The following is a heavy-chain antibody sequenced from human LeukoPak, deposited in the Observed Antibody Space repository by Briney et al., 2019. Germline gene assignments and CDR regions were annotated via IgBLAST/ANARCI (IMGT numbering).Heavy chain of an antibody. Sequence: GGSLRLSCADSGFTFRNYAMNWVRQAPGKGLEWVSGISGSSGTINYAAPVKGRFTISRDNSRNTLYLQMNSLRADDTAVYYCAKKLGYPRAFDYWGQGTLVTVSS. D-gene: IGHD5-18*01. CDR2: ISGSSGTI. J-gene: IGHJ4*02. V-gene: IGHV3-23*01. CDR3: AKKLGYPRAFDY. CDR1: GFTFRNYA.